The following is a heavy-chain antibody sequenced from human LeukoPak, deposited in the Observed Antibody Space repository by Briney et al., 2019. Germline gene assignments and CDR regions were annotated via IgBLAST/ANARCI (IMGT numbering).Heavy chain of an antibody. CDR3: AKDHGSTTPLYMDV. Sequence: PGGSLRLSCAASGFTFSSYAMHWVRQAPGKGLEWVAVISYDGSNKYYADSVKGRFTISRDNSKNTLYLQMNSLRIEDTAVYYCAKDHGSTTPLYMDVWGTGTTVIVSS. D-gene: IGHD2/OR15-2a*01. J-gene: IGHJ6*03. V-gene: IGHV3-30-3*01. CDR2: ISYDGSNK. CDR1: GFTFSSYA.